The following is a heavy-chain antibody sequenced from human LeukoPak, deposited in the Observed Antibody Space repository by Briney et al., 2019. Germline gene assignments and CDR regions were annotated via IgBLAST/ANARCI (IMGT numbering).Heavy chain of an antibody. V-gene: IGHV3-15*01. Sequence: GGSLRLSCVASGFTFSHAWMSWVRQAPGKGLEWVGRIKSKTDGGTTDYAAPVKGRFTISRDDSKNTLYLQMNSLKTEDTAVYYCTTDQSGRCYYDSSGYCDDAFDIWGQGTMVTVSS. D-gene: IGHD3-22*01. CDR3: TTDQSGRCYYDSSGYCDDAFDI. CDR2: IKSKTDGGTT. CDR1: GFTFSHAW. J-gene: IGHJ3*02.